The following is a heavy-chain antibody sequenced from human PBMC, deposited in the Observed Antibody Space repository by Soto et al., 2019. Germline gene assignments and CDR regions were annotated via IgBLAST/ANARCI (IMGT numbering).Heavy chain of an antibody. J-gene: IGHJ6*02. D-gene: IGHD2-21*02. Sequence: GGSLRLSCAASGFTFSSYAMHWVRQAPGKGLEWVAVISYDGSNKYYADSVKGRFTISRDNSKNTLYLQMNSLRAEDTAVYYCAREMGARAYCGGDCFFYYGMDVWGQGTTVTVSS. CDR1: GFTFSSYA. CDR2: ISYDGSNK. CDR3: AREMGARAYCGGDCFFYYGMDV. V-gene: IGHV3-30-3*01.